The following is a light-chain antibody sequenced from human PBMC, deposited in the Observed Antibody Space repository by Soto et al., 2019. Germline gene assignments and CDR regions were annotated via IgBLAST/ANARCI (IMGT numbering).Light chain of an antibody. CDR3: QQYGSPPIT. CDR2: GAS. J-gene: IGKJ5*01. V-gene: IGKV3-20*01. CDR1: QSVSSSY. Sequence: EIVLTQSPGTLSLSPGERATLSCRASQSVSSSYLAWYQQKPGQAPRLLIYGASSRATGIPDRFSGSGSGTDFTLTISSLEPEECAVYYCQQYGSPPITFGQGTRLEIQ.